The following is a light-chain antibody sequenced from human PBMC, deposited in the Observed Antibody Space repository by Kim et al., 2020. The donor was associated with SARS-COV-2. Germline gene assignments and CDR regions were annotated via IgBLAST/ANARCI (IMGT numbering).Light chain of an antibody. CDR2: YDS. V-gene: IGLV3-21*04. J-gene: IGLJ1*01. CDR1: NIGSKS. Sequence: SYELTQPPSVSVAPGKTARITCGGNNIGSKSVHWYQQKPGQAPVLVIYYDSDRPSGIPERFSGSNSVNTATLTISRVEAGDEADYYCQVWDSSSDPRYV. CDR3: QVWDSSSDPRYV.